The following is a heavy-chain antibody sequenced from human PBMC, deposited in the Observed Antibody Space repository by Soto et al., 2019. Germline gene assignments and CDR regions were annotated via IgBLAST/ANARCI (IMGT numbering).Heavy chain of an antibody. CDR2: INHSGST. V-gene: IGHV4-34*01. J-gene: IGHJ5*02. D-gene: IGHD3-10*01. CDR1: GGSFSGYY. CDR3: ARGSPRVTMVRGGRYWFDP. Sequence: ETLSLTCAVYGGSFSGYYWSWIRQPPGKGLDWIGEINHSGSTNYNPSLKSRVTISVDTSKNQFSLKLSSVTAADTAVYYCARGSPRVTMVRGGRYWFDPWGQGTLVTVSS.